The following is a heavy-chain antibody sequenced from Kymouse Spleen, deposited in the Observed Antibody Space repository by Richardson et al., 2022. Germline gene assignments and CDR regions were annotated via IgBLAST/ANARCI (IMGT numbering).Heavy chain of an antibody. J-gene: IGHJ6*02. D-gene: IGHD4-11,IGHD4-11*01. CDR3: AKSDYSNYGGNYYGMDV. Sequence: QVQLVESGGGVVQPGRSLRLSCAASGFTFSSYGMHWVRQAPGKGLEWVAVISYDGSNKYYADSVKGRFTISRDNSKNTLYLQMNSLRAEDTAVYYCAKSDYSNYGGNYYGMDVWGQGTTVTVSS. CDR2: ISYDGSNK. CDR1: GFTFSSYG. V-gene: IGHV3-30*18.